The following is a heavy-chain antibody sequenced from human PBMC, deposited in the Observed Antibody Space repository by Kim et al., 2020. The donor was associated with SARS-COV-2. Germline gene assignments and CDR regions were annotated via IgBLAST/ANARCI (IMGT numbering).Heavy chain of an antibody. J-gene: IGHJ4*02. V-gene: IGHV3-11*01. CDR3: ASTYDSSGYRIFDY. CDR1: GFTFSDYY. CDR2: ISSSGSTI. D-gene: IGHD3-22*01. Sequence: GGSLRLSCAASGFTFSDYYMSWIRQAPGKGLEWVSYISSSGSTIYYADSVKGRFTISRDNAKNSLYLQMNSLRAEDTAVYYCASTYDSSGYRIFDYWGQGTLVTVSS.